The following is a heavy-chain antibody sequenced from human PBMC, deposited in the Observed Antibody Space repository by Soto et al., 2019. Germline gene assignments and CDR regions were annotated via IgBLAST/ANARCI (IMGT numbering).Heavy chain of an antibody. V-gene: IGHV4-31*03. CDR2: IYYSGST. Sequence: PSETLSLTCTVSGGSISSGGYYWSWIRQHPGKGLEWIGYIYYSGSTYYNPSLKSRVTISVDTSKNQFSLKLSSVTAADTAVYYCARGPFQYQLLKPTLVGPVDYWGQGTLVTVSS. CDR3: ARGPFQYQLLKPTLVGPVDY. D-gene: IGHD2-2*01. CDR1: GGSISSGGYY. J-gene: IGHJ4*02.